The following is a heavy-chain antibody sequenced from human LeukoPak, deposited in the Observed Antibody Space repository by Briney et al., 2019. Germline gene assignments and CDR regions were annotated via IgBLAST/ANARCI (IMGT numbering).Heavy chain of an antibody. CDR1: GFTFNSNH. Sequence: GGSLRLSCAASGFTFNSNHMSWVRQAPGKGLEWVSIIYSGGNTDYADSVKGRFTVSRDNSKNVLYLQMNNLRAEDTAIYYCATSGYFYRGAFDYWGQGTLVTVSS. V-gene: IGHV3-53*01. CDR2: IYSGGNT. D-gene: IGHD3-22*01. CDR3: ATSGYFYRGAFDY. J-gene: IGHJ4*02.